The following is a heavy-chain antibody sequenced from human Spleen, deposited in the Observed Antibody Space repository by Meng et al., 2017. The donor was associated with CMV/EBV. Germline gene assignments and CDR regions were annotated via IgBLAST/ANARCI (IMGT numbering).Heavy chain of an antibody. CDR3: ARDRIAAAGTGDYYYYYGMDV. CDR2: INYSGST. V-gene: IGHV4-39*07. J-gene: IGHJ6*02. D-gene: IGHD6-13*01. Sequence: SETLSLTCTVSGGSMSHSSYYWGWIRQPPGKGLEWIGNINYSGSTYYNPSLKSRITVSVDTSKNQFSLKLSSVTAADTAVYYCARDRIAAAGTGDYYYYYGMDVWGQGTTVTVSS. CDR1: GGSMSHSSYY.